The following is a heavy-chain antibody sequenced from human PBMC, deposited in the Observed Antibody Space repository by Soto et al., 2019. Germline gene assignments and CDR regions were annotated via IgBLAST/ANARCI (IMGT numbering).Heavy chain of an antibody. J-gene: IGHJ6*03. D-gene: IGHD7-27*01. CDR1: GFILSDCA. Sequence: EVQLVESGGGLVQPGGSLRLSCATSGFILSDCAMNWVRQAPGKGLEWVSYISSSSSVIDYADSVKGRFTVSRDNARNSLYLKMKSLRSGDTLGDYGARELSWVSNWYYHGHVWGKGTPVPVPS. CDR2: ISSSSSVI. V-gene: IGHV3-48*01. CDR3: ARELSWVSNWYYHGHV.